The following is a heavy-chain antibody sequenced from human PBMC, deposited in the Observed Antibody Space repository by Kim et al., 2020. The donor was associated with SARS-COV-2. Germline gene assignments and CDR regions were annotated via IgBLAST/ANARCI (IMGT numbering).Heavy chain of an antibody. V-gene: IGHV3-48*03. D-gene: IGHD3-10*01. CDR3: ARVGRYYYGSGSQYYYYGMDV. CDR1: GFTFSSYE. J-gene: IGHJ6*02. Sequence: GGSLRLSCAASGFTFSSYEMNWVRQAPGKGLEWVSYISSSGSTIYYADSVKGRFTISRDNAKNSLYLQMNSLRAEDTAVYYCARVGRYYYGSGSQYYYYGMDVWGQGTTVTVSS. CDR2: ISSSGSTI.